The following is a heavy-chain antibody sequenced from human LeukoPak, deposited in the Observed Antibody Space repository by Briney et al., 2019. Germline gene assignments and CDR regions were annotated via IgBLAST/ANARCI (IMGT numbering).Heavy chain of an antibody. J-gene: IGHJ4*02. CDR1: RFTFNIFG. V-gene: IGHV3-30*03. CDR2: ISSDGSNK. Sequence: GRSLRLSCAASRFTFNIFGMHWVRQAPGKGLEWVAVISSDGSNKYYADSVRGRFTTARDNSKDTLYLQMSNLAIEDTAVYYCRAATRYLDYYYDYWGQGTLVTVSS. D-gene: IGHD3-22*01. CDR3: RAATRYLDYYYDY.